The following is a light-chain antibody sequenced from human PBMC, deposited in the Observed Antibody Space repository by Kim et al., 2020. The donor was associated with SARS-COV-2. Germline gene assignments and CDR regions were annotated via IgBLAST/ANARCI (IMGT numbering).Light chain of an antibody. J-gene: IGLJ2*01. CDR3: CSYAGSSTFVV. CDR2: EVS. CDR1: SSDVGSYNL. V-gene: IGLV2-23*02. Sequence: QSVLTQPASVSGSPGQSITISCTGTSSDVGSYNLVSWYQQHPGKAPKLMIYEVSKRPSGVSNRFSGSKSGNTASLTISGLQAEDEADYYCCSYAGSSTFVVFGGGTQLPVL.